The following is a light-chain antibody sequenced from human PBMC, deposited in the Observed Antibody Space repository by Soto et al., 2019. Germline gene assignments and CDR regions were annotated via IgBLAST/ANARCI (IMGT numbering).Light chain of an antibody. J-gene: IGLJ7*01. CDR2: EDS. CDR1: SSHIESHS. V-gene: IGLV1-51*02. CDR3: GAWDTSRSAGD. Sequence: QSVLPQPPSVSAAPGQKVPIPGSGTSSHIESHSVSWYQRLPGTAPKLLIYEDSVRPSGIPDRFSGSKSGTSATLGITGLQPGDEAEYYCGAWDTSRSAGDFGGGTQLTVL.